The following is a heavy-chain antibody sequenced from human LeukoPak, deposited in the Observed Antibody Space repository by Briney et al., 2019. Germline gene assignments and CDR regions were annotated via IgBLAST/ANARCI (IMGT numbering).Heavy chain of an antibody. CDR3: ARGLRALSSSGELAFVY. J-gene: IGHJ4*02. D-gene: IGHD6-19*01. CDR1: GYTFTSYD. V-gene: IGHV1-8*01. CDR2: MNPNSGNT. Sequence: ASVKVSCKASGYTFTSYDINWVRQATGQGLEWMGWMNPNSGNTGYAQKLQGRVTMTRNTSISTAYMELSSLRSEDTAVYYCARGLRALSSSGELAFVYWGQGTLVTVSS.